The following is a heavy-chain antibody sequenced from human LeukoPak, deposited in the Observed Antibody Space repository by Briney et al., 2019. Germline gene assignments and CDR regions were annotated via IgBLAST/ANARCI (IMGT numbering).Heavy chain of an antibody. V-gene: IGHV3-33*08. J-gene: IGHJ5*02. CDR3: ARLYYYDSSGYSWTGFDP. CDR1: GFTFSSYG. CDR2: IRYDGSNK. D-gene: IGHD3-22*01. Sequence: PGGSLRLSCAASGFTFSSYGMHWVRQAPGKGLEWVAFIRYDGSNKYYADSVKGRFTISRDNAKNSLYLQMNSLRAEDTAVYYCARLYYYDSSGYSWTGFDPWGQGTLVTVSS.